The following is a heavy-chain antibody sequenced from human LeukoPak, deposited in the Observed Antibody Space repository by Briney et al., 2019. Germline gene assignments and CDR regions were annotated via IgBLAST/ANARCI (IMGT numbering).Heavy chain of an antibody. CDR2: IYYSGST. CDR3: GIELRWNVGAFDI. D-gene: IGHD1-1*01. J-gene: IGHJ3*02. CDR1: GGSVSSASYY. V-gene: IGHV4-61*01. Sequence: SETLSLTCTVSGGSVSSASYYWNWIRQPPGKGLGGIGYIYYSGSTNYNPSLKSRVTISVDTSKNQFSLQLSSVTAADTAVYYCGIELRWNVGAFDIWGQGTMVTVSS.